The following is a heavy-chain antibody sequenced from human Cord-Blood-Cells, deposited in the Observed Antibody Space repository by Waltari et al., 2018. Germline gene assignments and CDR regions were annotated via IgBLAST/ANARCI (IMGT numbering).Heavy chain of an antibody. D-gene: IGHD3-10*01. Sequence: EVQLVQSGAEVKKPGESLKISCKGSGYSFTSYWIGWVRQMPGKGRGWMGIMYPGDSGTRYSPSFQVQVTISADKSISTAYLQWSSLKASDTAMYYCARHGRLGSSYWYFDLWGRGTLVTVSS. V-gene: IGHV5-51*01. J-gene: IGHJ2*01. CDR2: MYPGDSGT. CDR1: GYSFTSYW. CDR3: ARHGRLGSSYWYFDL.